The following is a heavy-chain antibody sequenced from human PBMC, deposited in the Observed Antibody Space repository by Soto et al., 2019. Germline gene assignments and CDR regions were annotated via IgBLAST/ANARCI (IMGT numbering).Heavy chain of an antibody. CDR2: ISTGSDYV. J-gene: IGHJ5*02. Sequence: GGSLRLSCAASGFTFSSYSMNWVRQAPGKGLEWVSSISTGSDYVYYADSVAGRFTISRDNAKSSLYLQMNSLRAEDTAVYYCARDSRIVARPAMGSVGFDPWGQGTLVTVS. CDR1: GFTFSSYS. D-gene: IGHD2-2*01. CDR3: ARDSRIVARPAMGSVGFDP. V-gene: IGHV3-21*06.